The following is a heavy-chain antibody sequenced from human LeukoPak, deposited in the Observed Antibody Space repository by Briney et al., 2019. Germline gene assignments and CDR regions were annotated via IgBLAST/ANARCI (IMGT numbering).Heavy chain of an antibody. D-gene: IGHD4-17*01. V-gene: IGHV1-69*13. CDR2: IIPIFGTA. CDR1: GGTFSSYA. Sequence: ASVKVSCKASGGTFSSYAISWVRQAPGQGLEWMGGIIPIFGTANYAQKFQGRVTITADESTSTAYMELSSLRSEDTAVYYCARVYYGDYYLDYWGQGTLVTVSS. J-gene: IGHJ4*02. CDR3: ARVYYGDYYLDY.